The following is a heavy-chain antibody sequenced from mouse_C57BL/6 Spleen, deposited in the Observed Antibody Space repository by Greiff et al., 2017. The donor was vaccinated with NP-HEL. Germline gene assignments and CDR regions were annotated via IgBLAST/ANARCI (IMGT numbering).Heavy chain of an antibody. D-gene: IGHD1-1*01. Sequence: QVQLQQSGPELVKPGASVKISCKASGYTFTDYYINWVKQRPGQGLEWIGWIYPGSGNTKYNEKFKGKSTLTVDTSSSTAYMQLSSLTSEDSAVYFCARRIYYYGSSDDWYFDVWGTGTTVTVSS. J-gene: IGHJ1*03. V-gene: IGHV1-84*01. CDR3: ARRIYYYGSSDDWYFDV. CDR2: IYPGSGNT. CDR1: GYTFTDYY.